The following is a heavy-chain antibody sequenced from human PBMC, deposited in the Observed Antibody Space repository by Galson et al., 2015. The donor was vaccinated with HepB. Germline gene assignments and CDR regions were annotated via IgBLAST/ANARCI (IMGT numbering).Heavy chain of an antibody. D-gene: IGHD3-3*01. J-gene: IGHJ6*02. CDR3: ARVRTRGHYDFWGDVPNTEAGMDV. Sequence: RQPPGKGLEWIGYIYYSGSTNYNPSLKSRVTISVDTPKNQFSLNLKSVTAADTAVYFYARVRTRGHYDFWGDVPNTEAGMDVWGQGTTVIVSS. CDR2: IYYSGST. V-gene: IGHV4-59*01.